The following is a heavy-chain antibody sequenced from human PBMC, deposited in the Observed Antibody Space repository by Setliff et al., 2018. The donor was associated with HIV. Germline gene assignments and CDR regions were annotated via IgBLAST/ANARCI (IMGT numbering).Heavy chain of an antibody. CDR2: ISTYSGST. CDR1: GYTFTNYG. D-gene: IGHD3-22*01. CDR3: ARGGDDYFDPSGFPH. Sequence: ASVKVSCKASGYTFTNYGITWLRQAPGQGPEWMGWISTYSGSTKYAENLQGRVTMTTDTSTSTAYMELRSLRSDDTAVYYCARGGDDYFDPSGFPHWGQGTRVTVSS. V-gene: IGHV1-18*01. J-gene: IGHJ4*02.